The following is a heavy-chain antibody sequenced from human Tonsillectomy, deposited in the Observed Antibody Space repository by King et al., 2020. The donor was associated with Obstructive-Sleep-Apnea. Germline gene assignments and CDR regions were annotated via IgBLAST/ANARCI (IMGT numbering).Heavy chain of an antibody. Sequence: VQLVESGGGVVQPGRSLRLSCVSSGVYSMHWVRQAPGRGLEWVAGISFDGTNKYYGDSVKGRCTISRDDSKKTLYPQMNSLRPEDTAVYYCAKDFYGSGSGGMDFWGQGTTVTVSS. CDR1: GVYS. CDR2: ISFDGTNK. D-gene: IGHD3-10*01. CDR3: AKDFYGSGSGGMDF. J-gene: IGHJ6*02. V-gene: IGHV3-30*18.